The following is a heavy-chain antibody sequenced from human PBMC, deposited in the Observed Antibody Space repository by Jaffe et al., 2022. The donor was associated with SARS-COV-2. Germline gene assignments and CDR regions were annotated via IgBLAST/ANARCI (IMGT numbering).Heavy chain of an antibody. D-gene: IGHD3-3*01. CDR2: IKQDGSEK. V-gene: IGHV3-7*03. CDR1: GFTFSSYW. J-gene: IGHJ6*02. Sequence: EVQLVESGGGLVQPGGSLRLSCAASGFTFSSYWMSWVRQAPGKGLEWVANIKQDGSEKYYVDSVKGRFTISRDNAKNSLYLQMNSLRAEDTAVYYCARDSDYDFWSGYNYYYGMDVWGQGTTVTVSS. CDR3: ARDSDYDFWSGYNYYYGMDV.